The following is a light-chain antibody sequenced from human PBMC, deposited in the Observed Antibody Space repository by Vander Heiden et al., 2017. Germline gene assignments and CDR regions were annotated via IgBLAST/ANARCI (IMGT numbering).Light chain of an antibody. V-gene: IGLV1-44*01. CDR2: SNN. Sequence: RVTISCSGSSSNIGSNTVNWYQQLPSTAPKLLIYSNNQRPSGVPDRFSGSKSGTSASLAISGLQSEDEADYYCAAWDDSLNGLYVFGTGTKVTAL. J-gene: IGLJ1*01. CDR1: SSNIGSNT. CDR3: AAWDDSLNGLYV.